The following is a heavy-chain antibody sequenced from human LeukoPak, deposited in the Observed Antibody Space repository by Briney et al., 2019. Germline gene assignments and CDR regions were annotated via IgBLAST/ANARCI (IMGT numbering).Heavy chain of an antibody. Sequence: ASVKVSCEVSGYTFTDYYMHWVQQAPGKGLEWMGLVDPEDGETIYAEKFQGSVTITADTSTDTAYMELSSLRSEDTAVYYCATQSDIVVVPYYYMDVWGKGTTVTVSS. CDR1: GYTFTDYY. CDR3: ATQSDIVVVPYYYMDV. CDR2: VDPEDGET. V-gene: IGHV1-69-2*01. D-gene: IGHD2-2*01. J-gene: IGHJ6*03.